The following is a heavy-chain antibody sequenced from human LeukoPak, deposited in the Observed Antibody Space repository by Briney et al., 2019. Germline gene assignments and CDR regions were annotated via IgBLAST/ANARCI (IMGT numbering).Heavy chain of an antibody. CDR2: ISSSGSTI. J-gene: IGHJ5*02. V-gene: IGHV3-11*04. CDR1: GFTFSDYY. CDR3: ASRVLWFGELPSKYNWFDP. D-gene: IGHD3-10*01. Sequence: PGGSLRLSCAASGFTFSDYYMSWIRQAPGKGQEWVSYISSSGSTIYYADSVKGRFTISRDNAKNSLYLQMNSLRAEDTAVYYCASRVLWFGELPSKYNWFDPWGQGTLVTVSS.